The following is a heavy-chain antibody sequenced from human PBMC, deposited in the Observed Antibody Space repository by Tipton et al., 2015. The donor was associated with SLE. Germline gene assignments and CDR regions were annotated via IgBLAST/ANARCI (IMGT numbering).Heavy chain of an antibody. D-gene: IGHD6-13*01. CDR3: ARGQDPIAAAAAPFDY. CDR2: IYSGGST. CDR1: GFSFNDFD. J-gene: IGHJ4*02. V-gene: IGHV3-53*05. Sequence: SLRLSCAASGFSFNDFDMSWVRQAPGKGLEWVSVIYSGGSTYYADSVKGRFTISRDNSKNTLYLQMNSLRAEDTAVYYCARGQDPIAAAAAPFDYWGQGTLVTVSS.